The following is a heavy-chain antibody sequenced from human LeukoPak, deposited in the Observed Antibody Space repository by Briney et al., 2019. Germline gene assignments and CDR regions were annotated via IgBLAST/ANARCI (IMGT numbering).Heavy chain of an antibody. CDR2: IIPIFGTA. D-gene: IGHD3-3*01. V-gene: IGHV1-69*05. J-gene: IGHJ4*02. CDR1: GGTFSSYA. Sequence: ASVKVSCKASGGTFSSYAISWVRQAPGQGLEWMGGIIPIFGTANYAQKFQGRVTITTDESTSTAYMELSSLRSEDTAVYYCARESTIRFLEWYHFDYWGQGTLVTVSS. CDR3: ARESTIRFLEWYHFDY.